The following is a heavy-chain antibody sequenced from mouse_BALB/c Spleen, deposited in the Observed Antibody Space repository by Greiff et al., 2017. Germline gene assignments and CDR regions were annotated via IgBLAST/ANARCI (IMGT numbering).Heavy chain of an antibody. J-gene: IGHJ3*01. CDR1: GFTFNTYA. CDR2: IRSKSNNYAT. Sequence: EVKLMESGGGLVQPKGSLKLSCAASGFTFNTYAMNWVRQAPGKGLEWDARIRSKSNNYATYYADSVKDRFTISRDDSQSMLYLQMNNLKTEDTAMYYCVSHRYDVWFADWGPGTLGTVSA. V-gene: IGHV10-1*02. D-gene: IGHD2-14*01. CDR3: VSHRYDVWFAD.